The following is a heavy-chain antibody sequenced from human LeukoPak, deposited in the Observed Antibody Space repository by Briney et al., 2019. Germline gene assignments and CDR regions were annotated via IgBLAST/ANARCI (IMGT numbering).Heavy chain of an antibody. V-gene: IGHV3-73*01. Sequence: GGSLKLSCAASGFTFSGSAMHWVRQASGKGLEWVGRIRSKANSYATAYAASVKGRFTISRDDSKNTAYLQMNSLKTEDTAVYYCTGPLWFGLDYWGQGTLVTVSS. CDR3: TGPLWFGLDY. J-gene: IGHJ4*02. CDR1: GFTFSGSA. CDR2: IRSKANSYAT. D-gene: IGHD3-10*01.